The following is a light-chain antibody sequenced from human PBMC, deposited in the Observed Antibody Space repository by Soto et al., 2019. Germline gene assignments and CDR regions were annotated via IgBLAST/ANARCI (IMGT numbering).Light chain of an antibody. V-gene: IGKV3-20*01. CDR1: QSVSID. CDR3: QQYGRSPIT. CDR2: AAS. J-gene: IGKJ5*01. Sequence: EIVLTQSPGTLSLSQGERATLSCRASQSVSIDLAWYQQKLGQAPRLLIYAASDRPTGIPDRFSGSGSGTDFTLTISRLEPEDFAVYYCQQYGRSPITFGLGTRLENK.